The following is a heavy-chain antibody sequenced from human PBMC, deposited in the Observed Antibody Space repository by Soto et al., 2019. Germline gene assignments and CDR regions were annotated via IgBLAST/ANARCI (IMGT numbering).Heavy chain of an antibody. V-gene: IGHV4-39*01. CDR2: IYYSGST. D-gene: IGHD6-19*01. CDR1: GGSISSSSYY. CDR3: ARQGLSGWYSTLNWFDP. Sequence: SETLSLTCTVSGGSISSSSYYWGWIRQPPGKGLEWIGSIYYSGSTYYNPSLKSRVTISVDTSKNQFSLKLSSVTAADTAVYYCARQGLSGWYSTLNWFDPWGQGTLVTVS. J-gene: IGHJ5*02.